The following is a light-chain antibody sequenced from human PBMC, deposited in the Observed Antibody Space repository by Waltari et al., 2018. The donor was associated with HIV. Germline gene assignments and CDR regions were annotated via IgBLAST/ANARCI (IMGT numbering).Light chain of an antibody. CDR3: QQYHSFPYT. V-gene: IGKV1-5*03. CDR2: EAS. CDR1: QNIRSW. J-gene: IGKJ2*01. Sequence: DIQMTQSPSPLSASVGDRVTIPCRASQNIRSWLAWYQQTPGKAPKLLIYEASSLESGVPSIFSGSGSGTEFTLTISSLQPDDFATYYCQQYHSFPYTFGQGTKLEI.